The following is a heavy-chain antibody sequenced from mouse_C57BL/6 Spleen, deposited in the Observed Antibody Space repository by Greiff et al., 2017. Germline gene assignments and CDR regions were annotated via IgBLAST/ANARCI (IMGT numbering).Heavy chain of an antibody. CDR2: IYPSDSET. CDR3: ARSAPYFDY. V-gene: IGHV1-61*01. Sequence: VQLQQPGAELVRPGSSVKLSCKASGYTFTSYWMDWVKQRPGQGLEWIGNIYPSDSETHYNQKFKDKATLTVDKSSSTAYMQLSSLTSEDSAVYYCARSAPYFDYWGQGTTLTVSS. J-gene: IGHJ2*01. CDR1: GYTFTSYW.